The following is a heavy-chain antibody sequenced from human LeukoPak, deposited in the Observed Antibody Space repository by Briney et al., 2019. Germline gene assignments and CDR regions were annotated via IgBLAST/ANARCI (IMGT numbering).Heavy chain of an antibody. Sequence: SETLSLTCTVSGGSISSYYWSWIRQPPGKGLEWIGYIFYSGNTYYNPSLKSRVTISVDTSKNQFSLRLSSVTAADTAVYYCARTNAFDIWGQGTLVTVSS. V-gene: IGHV4-59*08. CDR2: IFYSGNT. CDR3: ARTNAFDI. CDR1: GGSISSYY. J-gene: IGHJ3*02.